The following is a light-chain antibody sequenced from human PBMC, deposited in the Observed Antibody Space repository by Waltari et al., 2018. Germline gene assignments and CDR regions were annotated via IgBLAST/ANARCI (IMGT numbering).Light chain of an antibody. CDR3: ATWDDSLNGVV. J-gene: IGLJ2*01. CDR1: NSNIGNYP. Sequence: QSVLTQPPSASGTPGQRVTMSCSGSNSNIGNYPVQWYQQLPGTAPKLFIYSNNQRPSGVPDRFSGSKSGTSASLVISGLQSDDEADYHCATWDDSLNGVVFGGGTRLTVL. V-gene: IGLV1-44*01. CDR2: SNN.